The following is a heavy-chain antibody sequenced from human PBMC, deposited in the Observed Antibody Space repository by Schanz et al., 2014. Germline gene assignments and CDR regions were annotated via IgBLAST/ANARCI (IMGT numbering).Heavy chain of an antibody. D-gene: IGHD2-15*01. V-gene: IGHV3-23*01. CDR1: GFTFSNHA. CDR2: ISGSGGST. CDR3: VKDDRGDVVVVAANY. J-gene: IGHJ4*02. Sequence: EGQLLESGGGLVQPGGSLRLSCAASGFTFSNHALSWVRQAPGKGLEWVSAISGSGGSTVYADSVKGRFTISRDNSRNTVYLQMSSLRAEDTAVYYCVKDDRGDVVVVAANYWGQGAQVIVSS.